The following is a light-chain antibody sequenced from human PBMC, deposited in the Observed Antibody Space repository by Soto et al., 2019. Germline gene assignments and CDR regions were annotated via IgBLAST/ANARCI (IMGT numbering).Light chain of an antibody. J-gene: IGKJ4*01. CDR3: MQALQAPLS. V-gene: IGKV2-28*01. CDR2: LGS. Sequence: IVMPQSPLSLPVTPGEPASISCRSSQSLLHSNGYNCLHWYLQKPGQPPQLLIYLGSNQASGVPDRFSGSGSGTDFTLKISRVAAEDVGIYYCMQALQAPLSFGGGTKLEIK. CDR1: QSLLHSNGYNC.